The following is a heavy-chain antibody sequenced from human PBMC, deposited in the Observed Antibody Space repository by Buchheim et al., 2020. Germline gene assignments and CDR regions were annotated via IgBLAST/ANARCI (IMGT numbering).Heavy chain of an antibody. V-gene: IGHV1-18*01. Sequence: QVNLVQSGAEVKKPGASVRVSCKASGYTFTRYGISWVRQAPGQGLEWMGWISGYIGDTKYAQKFQGRITMNTHTSTTTAYMELRRLRSDDTAVYYWAREVDATTMARNWLDTWGQGTL. CDR1: GYTFTRYG. J-gene: IGHJ5*02. CDR3: AREVDATTMARNWLDT. CDR2: ISGYIGDT. D-gene: IGHD4-11*01.